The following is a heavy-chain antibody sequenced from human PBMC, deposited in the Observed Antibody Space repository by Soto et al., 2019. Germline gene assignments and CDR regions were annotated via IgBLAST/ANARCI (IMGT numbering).Heavy chain of an antibody. J-gene: IGHJ6*02. CDR1: GFTVSSNY. D-gene: IGHD3-10*01. CDR3: ARDLGLMVRGNYYGMDV. CDR2: IYSGGST. Sequence: HPRGSLRLSCAASGFTVSSNYMSWVRQAPGKGLEWVSVIYSGGSTYYADSVKGRFTISRDNSKNTLYLQMNSLRAEDTAVYYCARDLGLMVRGNYYGMDVWGQGTTVTVSS. V-gene: IGHV3-53*01.